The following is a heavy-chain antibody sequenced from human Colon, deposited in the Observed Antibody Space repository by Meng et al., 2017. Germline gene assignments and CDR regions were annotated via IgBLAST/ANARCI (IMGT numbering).Heavy chain of an antibody. CDR3: AKVPFYDFWSDYYTPYYFEY. CDR2: VSGNAAST. V-gene: IGHV3-23*01. CDR1: GFTLSNFA. D-gene: IGHD3-3*01. J-gene: IGHJ4*02. Sequence: GESPKISCAASGFTLSNFAMSWVRQAPGKGLEWVSAVSGNAASTYYADSVKGRFTISRDNAKNTLYLQMNNLRAEDTAVYYCAKVPFYDFWSDYYTPYYFEYWGQGTLVTVSS.